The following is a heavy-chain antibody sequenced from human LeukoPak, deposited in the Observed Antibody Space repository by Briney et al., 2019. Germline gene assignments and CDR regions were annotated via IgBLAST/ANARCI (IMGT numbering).Heavy chain of an antibody. Sequence: QPGGSLRLSCAASGFTVSSNYMSWVRQAPGKGLEWVSVIYSGGSTYYADSVKGRFTISRDNSKNTLYLQMNTLRAEDTAIYYCAKEFPGYSFDYWGQGTLVTVSS. CDR2: IYSGGST. J-gene: IGHJ4*02. V-gene: IGHV3-53*01. CDR1: GFTVSSNY. CDR3: AKEFPGYSFDY. D-gene: IGHD5-12*01.